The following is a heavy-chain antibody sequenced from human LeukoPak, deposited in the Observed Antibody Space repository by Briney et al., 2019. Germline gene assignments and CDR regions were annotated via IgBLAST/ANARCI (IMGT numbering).Heavy chain of an antibody. Sequence: ASVRVSCKASGYTFTGYYMHWVRQAPGQGLEWMGWINPNSGGTNYAQKFQGRVTMTRDTSISTAYMELSRLRSDDTAVYYCARDLRVTRRFDPWGQGTLVTVSS. J-gene: IGHJ5*02. CDR3: ARDLRVTRRFDP. CDR2: INPNSGGT. D-gene: IGHD1-14*01. CDR1: GYTFTGYY. V-gene: IGHV1-2*02.